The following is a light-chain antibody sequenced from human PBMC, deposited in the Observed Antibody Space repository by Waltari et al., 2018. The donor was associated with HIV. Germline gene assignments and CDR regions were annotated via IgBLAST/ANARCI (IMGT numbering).Light chain of an antibody. Sequence: QSALTQPASVSGYPGQSITISCTGTSSDVGGYNYVSWSQQHPGKAPKRLIYDVSNRPSGVSNRFSGSKSGNTASLTISGLQAEDEADYYCSSYTSSSTPYVFGTGTKVTVL. V-gene: IGLV2-14*03. CDR3: SSYTSSSTPYV. J-gene: IGLJ1*01. CDR2: DVS. CDR1: SSDVGGYNY.